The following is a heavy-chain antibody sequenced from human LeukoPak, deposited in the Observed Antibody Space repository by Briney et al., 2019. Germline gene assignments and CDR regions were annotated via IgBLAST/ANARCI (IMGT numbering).Heavy chain of an antibody. J-gene: IGHJ4*02. CDR2: IYYSGST. D-gene: IGHD1-26*01. V-gene: IGHV4-39*01. CDR1: GDSISSSSYY. Sequence: SETLSLTCTVSGDSISSSSYYWGWIRQPPGKGLEWIGSIYYSGSTYYNPSLKSRVTISVDTSKNQFSLKLSSVTAADTAVYYCARLWYSGSYYYFDYWGQGTLVTVSS. CDR3: ARLWYSGSYYYFDY.